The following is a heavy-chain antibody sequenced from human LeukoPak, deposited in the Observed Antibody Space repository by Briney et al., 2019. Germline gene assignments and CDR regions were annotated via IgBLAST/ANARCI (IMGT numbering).Heavy chain of an antibody. J-gene: IGHJ4*02. Sequence: PGGSLRLSCAASGFTFSSHAMSWVRQAPGKGLEWVSTISGSGDSTNYAGSVKGRFTISRDNSKNTLYLQMSSLRADDTAMYYCAKLIVGARSLFDFRGQGILVTVSS. CDR2: ISGSGDST. V-gene: IGHV3-23*01. D-gene: IGHD1-26*01. CDR1: GFTFSSHA. CDR3: AKLIVGARSLFDF.